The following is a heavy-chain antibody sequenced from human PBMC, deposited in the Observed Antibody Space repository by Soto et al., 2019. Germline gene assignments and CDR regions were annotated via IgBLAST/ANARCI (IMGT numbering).Heavy chain of an antibody. CDR2: IKRKIDGETT. Sequence: EVQLLESGGDLAEPGGSLRLSCAASGFAFTHVWMTWVRQAPGRGLEWVGRIKRKIDGETTNYAAPVKGRFTISRDDSKNTLYLQMNSLKTDDSAVYYCAAYRYCSSNTCPGAFDIWGQGTTV. V-gene: IGHV3-15*01. D-gene: IGHD2-2*01. CDR1: GFAFTHVW. CDR3: AAYRYCSSNTCPGAFDI. J-gene: IGHJ3*02.